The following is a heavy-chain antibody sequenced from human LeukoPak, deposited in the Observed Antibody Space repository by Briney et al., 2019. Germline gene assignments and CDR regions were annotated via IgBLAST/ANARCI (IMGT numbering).Heavy chain of an antibody. J-gene: IGHJ4*02. V-gene: IGHV3-15*01. D-gene: IGHD3-10*01. Sequence: PGGPLRLSCAASGFTFSNAWMGWVRQAPGKGLEWVGRIKSKTDGGTTDYAAPVKGTFTISRDDSKNTLYLQMNSLKAEDTAVYYCTQLWFGELIVYWGQGTLVTVSS. CDR2: IKSKTDGGTT. CDR3: TQLWFGELIVY. CDR1: GFTFSNAW.